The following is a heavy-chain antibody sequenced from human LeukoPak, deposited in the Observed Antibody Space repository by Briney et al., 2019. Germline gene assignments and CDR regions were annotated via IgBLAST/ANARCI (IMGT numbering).Heavy chain of an antibody. D-gene: IGHD5-18*01. Sequence: GGSLRLSCAASGITFSNYAMSWVRQAPGKGLEWVSVIGGSGDITYYADSVRGRFTISRDNAKNSLYLQMNSLRAEDTAVYYCAREGDSYGNLDYWGQGTLVTVSS. J-gene: IGHJ4*02. CDR2: IGGSGDIT. V-gene: IGHV3-23*01. CDR3: AREGDSYGNLDY. CDR1: GITFSNYA.